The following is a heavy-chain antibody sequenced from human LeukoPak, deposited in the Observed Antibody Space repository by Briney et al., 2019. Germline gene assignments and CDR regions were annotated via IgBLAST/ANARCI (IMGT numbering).Heavy chain of an antibody. V-gene: IGHV3-66*02. Sequence: PGGSLRLSCAASGFTVSSNYMSWVRQAPGKGLEWVSVIYSGGSTYYADSVKGRFTISRDNPKNTLYLQMNSLRAEDTAVYYCAREAYYSNYASDYWGQGTLVTVSS. CDR1: GFTVSSNY. CDR2: IYSGGST. CDR3: AREAYYSNYASDY. J-gene: IGHJ4*02. D-gene: IGHD4-11*01.